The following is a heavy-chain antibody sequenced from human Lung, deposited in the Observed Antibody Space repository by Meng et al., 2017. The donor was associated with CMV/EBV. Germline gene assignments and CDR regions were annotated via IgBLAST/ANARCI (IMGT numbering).Heavy chain of an antibody. CDR2: ISRRGSTI. Sequence: GGSLRLSCAASGFTFTSYEMNWVRQAPGKGLEWISYISRRGSTIYYADSVKGRFTISRDNAKNSLHLQMSSLRAEDTAVYYCARDYGEIDYWGHGALVTVSS. J-gene: IGHJ4*03. V-gene: IGHV3-48*03. CDR1: GFTFTSYE. D-gene: IGHD4/OR15-4a*01. CDR3: ARDYGEIDY.